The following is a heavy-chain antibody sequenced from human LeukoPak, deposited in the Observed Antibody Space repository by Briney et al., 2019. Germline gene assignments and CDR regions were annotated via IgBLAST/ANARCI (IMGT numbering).Heavy chain of an antibody. CDR2: ISSSSSYI. CDR1: GFTFSSYG. Sequence: GGSLRLSCAASGFTFSSYGMHWVRQAPGKGLEWVSSISSSSSYIYYADSVKGRFTISRDNAKNSLYLQMNSLRAEDTAVYYCARERGSGWSPDYWGQGTLVTVSS. V-gene: IGHV3-21*01. CDR3: ARERGSGWSPDY. D-gene: IGHD6-19*01. J-gene: IGHJ4*02.